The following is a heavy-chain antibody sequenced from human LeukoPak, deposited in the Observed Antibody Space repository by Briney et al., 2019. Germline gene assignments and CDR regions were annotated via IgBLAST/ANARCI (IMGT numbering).Heavy chain of an antibody. CDR3: ARDIGYTFGYDY. D-gene: IGHD5-12*01. V-gene: IGHV4-61*01. Sequence: KASETLSLTCTGSGGSISSSSYYWSWIRQPPGKGLEWIGYIYHSGSTNYNPSLKSRVTISIDTSRTQFSLKLSSVTAADTAVYYCARDIGYTFGYDYWGQGALVTVSS. CDR1: GGSISSSSYY. J-gene: IGHJ4*02. CDR2: IYHSGST.